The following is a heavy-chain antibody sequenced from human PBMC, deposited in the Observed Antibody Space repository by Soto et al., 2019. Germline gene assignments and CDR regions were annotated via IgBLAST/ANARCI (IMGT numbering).Heavy chain of an antibody. Sequence: GESLKISCKGSGYSFTSYWISWVRQMPGKGLEWMGRIDSSDSYTNYSPSFQGHVTISADKSISTAYLQWGSLKASDTAMYYCARQLDYYDSSGYYYPFDYWGQGTLVTVSS. CDR1: GYSFTSYW. J-gene: IGHJ4*02. CDR3: ARQLDYYDSSGYYYPFDY. D-gene: IGHD3-22*01. V-gene: IGHV5-10-1*01. CDR2: IDSSDSYT.